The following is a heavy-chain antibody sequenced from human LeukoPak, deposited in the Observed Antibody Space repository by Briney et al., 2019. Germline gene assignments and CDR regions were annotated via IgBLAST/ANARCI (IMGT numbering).Heavy chain of an antibody. CDR3: ARASQSSGYYFGPRGY. CDR1: GGSFSDYY. J-gene: IGHJ4*02. CDR2: INHRGTT. Sequence: SETLSLTCAVNGGSFSDYYWSWIRQAPGKGLEWIGDINHRGTTNYNPSLKSRVTISVDTSKIQLSLKLTSVTAADSAVYYCARASQSSGYYFGPRGYWGQGTLVTVSS. D-gene: IGHD3-22*01. V-gene: IGHV4-34*01.